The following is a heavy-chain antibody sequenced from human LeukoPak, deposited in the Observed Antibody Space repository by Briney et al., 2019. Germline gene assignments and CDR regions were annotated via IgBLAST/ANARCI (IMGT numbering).Heavy chain of an antibody. J-gene: IGHJ5*01. CDR2: IIADFDTT. V-gene: IGHV3-23*01. CDR3: AQDGTTTRYNWFDS. Sequence: GGSVRLSCAASGFTFRSYAMSWVRQAPGKGLEWVSGIIADFDTTYYADSVRGRFTISRDHSKNTLYLQMNSLRAEDTAIYYCAQDGTTTRYNWFDSWGQGTLVTVSS. CDR1: GFTFRSYA. D-gene: IGHD1-7*01.